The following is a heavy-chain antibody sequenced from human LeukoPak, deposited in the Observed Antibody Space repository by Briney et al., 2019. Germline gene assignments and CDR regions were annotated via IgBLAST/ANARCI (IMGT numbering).Heavy chain of an antibody. J-gene: IGHJ4*02. V-gene: IGHV3-23*01. CDR1: GFTFSSNA. D-gene: IGHD1-26*01. CDR2: IGSDVRT. Sequence: PGGSLRLSCEASGFTFSSNAMSWVRQAPGKGLEWVSGIGSDVRTHYADSVKGRFTISRDNSKNTLYLQMNSLRGEDTAVYYCAKDSLRERIVGSTTRGVNDYWGQGTLVTVSS. CDR3: AKDSLRERIVGSTTRGVNDY.